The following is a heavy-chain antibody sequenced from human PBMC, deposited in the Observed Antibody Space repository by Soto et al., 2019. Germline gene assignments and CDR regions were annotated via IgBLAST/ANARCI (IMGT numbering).Heavy chain of an antibody. CDR3: ARGKLGYCSGGSCYDGEYYFDY. CDR1: GFTVSSNY. V-gene: IGHV3-53*01. CDR2: IYSGGST. Sequence: GGSLRLSCAASGFTVSSNYMSWVRQAPGKGLEWVSVIYSGGSTYYADSVKGRFTISRDNSKNTLYLQMNSLRAEDTAVYYCARGKLGYCSGGSCYDGEYYFDYWGQGTLVTVSS. D-gene: IGHD2-15*01. J-gene: IGHJ4*02.